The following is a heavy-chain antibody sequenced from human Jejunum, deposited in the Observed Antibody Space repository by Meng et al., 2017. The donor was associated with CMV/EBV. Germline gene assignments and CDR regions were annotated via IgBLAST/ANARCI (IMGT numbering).Heavy chain of an antibody. D-gene: IGHD2-2*01. V-gene: IGHV1-3*01. CDR2: INAGNGNT. CDR3: ARTGCSSSSCYDY. J-gene: IGHJ4*02. Sequence: QVQLVQSGAEVKKPGASVTVSCKASGYSFTTYAMHWVRQAPGQRIEWMGWINAGNGNTKYSEKFQSRVTITRDTAASTAYMELSSLRSEDTAVYYCARTGCSSSSCYDYWGQGTLVTVSS. CDR1: GYSFTTYA.